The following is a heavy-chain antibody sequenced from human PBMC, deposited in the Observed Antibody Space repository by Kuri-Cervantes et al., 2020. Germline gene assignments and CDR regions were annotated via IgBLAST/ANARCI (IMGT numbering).Heavy chain of an antibody. CDR2: ISWSGGST. CDR3: ARRREVGEYHYHYYYMDV. Sequence: GESLKISCAASGFTFDDYAMHWVRQAPGKGLEWVSGISWSGGSTGYADSVKGRFIISRDNVKNSLYLQMNSLRAEDTALYYCARRREVGEYHYHYYYMDVWGKGTTVTVSS. V-gene: IGHV3-20*04. D-gene: IGHD1-26*01. CDR1: GFTFDDYA. J-gene: IGHJ6*03.